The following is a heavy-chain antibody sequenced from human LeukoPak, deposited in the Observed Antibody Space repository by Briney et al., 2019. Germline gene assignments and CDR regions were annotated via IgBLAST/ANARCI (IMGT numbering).Heavy chain of an antibody. Sequence: SETLSLTCTVSVGSISSIIYYWGWIRQPPGKGREGIGSIYYSGSTYYNPSPKSRFPISVNTSKNQFPLKLSSATAADKAGYYCARRDRDAAFDIWGQGTMVTVSS. D-gene: IGHD5-24*01. CDR2: IYYSGST. J-gene: IGHJ3*02. CDR3: ARRDRDAAFDI. CDR1: VGSISSIIYY. V-gene: IGHV4-39*01.